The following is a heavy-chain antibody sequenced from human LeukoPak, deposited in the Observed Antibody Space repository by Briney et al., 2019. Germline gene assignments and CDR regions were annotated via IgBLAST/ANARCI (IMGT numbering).Heavy chain of an antibody. CDR3: ARDSGIRAPDYVYGRFDY. Sequence: GGSLRLSCAASGFTFDDYAMHWVRQAPGKGLEWVSGISWHGYSKGYADSVKGRFTISRDNSKNTLYLQMNSLRAEDTAVYYCARDSGIRAPDYVYGRFDYWGQGTLVTVSS. CDR2: ISWHGYSK. V-gene: IGHV3-9*01. D-gene: IGHD3-16*01. CDR1: GFTFDDYA. J-gene: IGHJ4*02.